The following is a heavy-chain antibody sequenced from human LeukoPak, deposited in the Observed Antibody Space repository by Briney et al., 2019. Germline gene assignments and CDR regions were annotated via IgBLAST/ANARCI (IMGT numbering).Heavy chain of an antibody. CDR2: INHSGST. V-gene: IGHV4-34*01. CDR3: ATARDLEY. D-gene: IGHD2-21*01. CDR1: GGSFSGYY. J-gene: IGHJ4*02. Sequence: SETPSLTCAVYGGSFSGYYWSWIRQPPGKGLEWIGEINHSGSTNYNPSLKSRVTISVDTSKNQFSLKLSSVTAADTAVYYCATARDLEYWGQGTLVTVSS.